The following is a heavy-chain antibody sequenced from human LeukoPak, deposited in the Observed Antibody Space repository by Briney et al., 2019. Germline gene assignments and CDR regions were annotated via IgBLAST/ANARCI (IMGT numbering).Heavy chain of an antibody. CDR2: LYLSRTT. V-gene: IGHV4-39*01. D-gene: IGHD5-12*01. CDR1: GGSISGGSHH. J-gene: IGHJ4*02. CDR3: VRHDGRGGATMGSLDS. Sequence: PSETLSLTCTVSGGSISGGSHHWGWFRQSPGKGLEWIGSLYLSRTTYYNPSLNSRVTISVDTSKNQFSLQLNSVTAADTAVYYCVRHDGRGGATMGSLDSWGQGSLVTVSS.